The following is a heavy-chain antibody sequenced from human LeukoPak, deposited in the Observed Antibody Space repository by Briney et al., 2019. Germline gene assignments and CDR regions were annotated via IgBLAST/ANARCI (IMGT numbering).Heavy chain of an antibody. J-gene: IGHJ3*02. Sequence: GGSLRLSCAASGFTFSSYAMHWVRQAPGKGLEWVAVISYDGSNKYYADSVKGRFTISRDNSKNTLYLQMNSLRAEDTAVYYCARDDAFDIWGQGTMVIVSS. CDR1: GFTFSSYA. CDR2: ISYDGSNK. CDR3: ARDDAFDI. V-gene: IGHV3-30-3*01.